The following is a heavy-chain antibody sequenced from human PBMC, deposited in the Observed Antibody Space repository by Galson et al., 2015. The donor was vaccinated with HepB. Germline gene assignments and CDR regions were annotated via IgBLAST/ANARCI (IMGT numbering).Heavy chain of an antibody. CDR1: GYSFDYYW. D-gene: IGHD5-24*01. J-gene: IGHJ4*02. CDR3: ARLVDGYKDY. Sequence: QSGAEVKRPGESLKISCQGSGYSFDYYWIAWVRQMPGKGLEWMGSIYPGESETRFGPSFQGQLSFSVDRSTSTAYLHWNSLKASDTAIYYCARLVDGYKDYWGQGTLVTVSS. CDR2: IYPGESET. V-gene: IGHV5-51*01.